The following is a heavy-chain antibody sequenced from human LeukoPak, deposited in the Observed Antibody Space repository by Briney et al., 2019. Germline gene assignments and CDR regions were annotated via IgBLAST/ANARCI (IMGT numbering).Heavy chain of an antibody. V-gene: IGHV1-8*03. J-gene: IGHJ6*03. CDR1: GYTFTSYA. CDR3: ARGPSRRRVVVAATRSHYYYMDV. CDR2: MNPNSGNT. D-gene: IGHD2-15*01. Sequence: GASVKVSCKASGYTFTSYAMNWVRQAPGQGLEWMGWMNPNSGNTGYAQKFQGRVTITRNTSISTAYMELSSLRSEDTAVYYCARGPSRRRVVVAATRSHYYYMDVWGKGTTVTVSS.